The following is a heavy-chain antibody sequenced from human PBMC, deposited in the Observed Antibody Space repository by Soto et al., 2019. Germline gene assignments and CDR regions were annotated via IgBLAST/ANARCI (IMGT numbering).Heavy chain of an antibody. CDR2: IKQDGSEI. V-gene: IGHV3-7*01. CDR1: GFTFSSYW. CDR3: ARSTMVRGVIIND. Sequence: EVQLVESGGGLVQPGESLRLSCAASGFTFSSYWMSWVRQAPGKGLEWVANIKQDGSEIFYVDSVKGRFTISRDNAKNPLYLQLNSLRADDTAVYYCARSTMVRGVIINDWGQGTLVTVSS. D-gene: IGHD3-10*01. J-gene: IGHJ4*02.